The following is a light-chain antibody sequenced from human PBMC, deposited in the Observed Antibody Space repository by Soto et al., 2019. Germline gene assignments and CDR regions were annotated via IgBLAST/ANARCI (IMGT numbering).Light chain of an antibody. Sequence: EIVLTQSPGTLSLSPGERATLSCSASQSVLSGYLAWYQQKRGQAPRLLIHGVSSRATGISDRFSGSGSGTDFILTISRLEPEDFAVYYCHQFGSVPWTFGQGTKVEIK. CDR1: QSVLSGY. CDR3: HQFGSVPWT. V-gene: IGKV3-20*01. CDR2: GVS. J-gene: IGKJ1*01.